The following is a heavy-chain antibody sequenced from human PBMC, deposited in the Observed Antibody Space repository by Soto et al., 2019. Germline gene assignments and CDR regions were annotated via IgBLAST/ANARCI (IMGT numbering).Heavy chain of an antibody. V-gene: IGHV1-2*04. CDR2: INPNSGGT. D-gene: IGHD1-1*01. CDR3: ARDAKANHDVTGVLSAPYYYYYGMDV. Sequence: GASVKVSCKASGYTFTGYYMHWVRQAPGQGLEWMGWINPNSGGTNYAQKFQGWVTMTRDTSISTAYMELSRLRSDDTAVYYCARDAKANHDVTGVLSAPYYYYYGMDVWGQGTTVTVSS. J-gene: IGHJ6*02. CDR1: GYTFTGYY.